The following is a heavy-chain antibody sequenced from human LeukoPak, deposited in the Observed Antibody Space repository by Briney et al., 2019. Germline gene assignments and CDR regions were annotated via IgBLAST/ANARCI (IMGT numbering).Heavy chain of an antibody. D-gene: IGHD5-12*01. CDR1: GFTFSNHW. CDR2: INPGDGSTT. Sequence: GGSLRLSCVASGFTFSNHWMNWVRQAPGKGLVWVSHINPGDGSTTDYADSVKGRFTVSRDNAKNTLYLQMDSLRAEDTAVYYCAKDLDIVATITGNWGQGTLVTVSS. V-gene: IGHV3-74*01. J-gene: IGHJ4*02. CDR3: AKDLDIVATITGN.